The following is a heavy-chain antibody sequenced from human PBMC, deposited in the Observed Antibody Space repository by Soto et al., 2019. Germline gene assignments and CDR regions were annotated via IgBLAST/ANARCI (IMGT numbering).Heavy chain of an antibody. Sequence: GGSLRLSCAASGFTFSSYAMSWVRQAPGKGLEWVSTISGSGGNTYYPDSVKGRFTISRDNSKNTLHLQMNTLRAEDTALYYCAKAPRYCSGGSCYGGYFDYWGQGTLVTVSS. CDR3: AKAPRYCSGGSCYGGYFDY. J-gene: IGHJ4*02. D-gene: IGHD2-15*01. CDR1: GFTFSSYA. V-gene: IGHV3-23*01. CDR2: ISGSGGNT.